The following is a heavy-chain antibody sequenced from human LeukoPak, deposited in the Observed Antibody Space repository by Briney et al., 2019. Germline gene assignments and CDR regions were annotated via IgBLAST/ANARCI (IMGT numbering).Heavy chain of an antibody. Sequence: GGSLRLSCAASGFTFDDYGMSWVRQAPGKGLEWVSSINWNGRSTGYADSVQGRFTISRDNAKNSPYLDMNRLRAEDTALYYCTTDQVNWGQGTLVTVSS. D-gene: IGHD4-11*01. CDR3: TTDQVN. CDR1: GFTFDDYG. V-gene: IGHV3-20*04. CDR2: INWNGRST. J-gene: IGHJ4*02.